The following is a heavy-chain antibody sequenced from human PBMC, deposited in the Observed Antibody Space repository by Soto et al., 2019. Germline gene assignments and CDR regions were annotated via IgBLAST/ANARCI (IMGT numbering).Heavy chain of an antibody. V-gene: IGHV1-69*18. CDR1: GGTFSRSG. J-gene: IGHJ6*02. Sequence: QVQLVQSGTEVKMPGASVKVSCKASGGTFSRSGFHWVRQAPGQGLEWMGMIVPSVDTTNYAQKFQARVTISADQFTSTAYMELRSLRSEDTAVYYCARCPQPPDTADPYAVDVWGQGTRVIVSS. CDR2: IVPSVDTT. D-gene: IGHD5-18*01. CDR3: ARCPQPPDTADPYAVDV.